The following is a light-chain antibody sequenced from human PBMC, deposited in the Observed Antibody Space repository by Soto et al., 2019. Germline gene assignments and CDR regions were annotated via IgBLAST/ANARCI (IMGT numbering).Light chain of an antibody. CDR2: GAS. CDR3: QQRINWPIT. J-gene: IGKJ5*01. Sequence: EIVLTQSPGTLSLSPGERATLSCRATESISSSYLAWYQQKPGQAPRLLIYGASNRATGIPDRFSGSGSGTDFTLTISTLEPEDFAVYYCQQRINWPITFGQGTRLEIK. V-gene: IGKV3D-20*02. CDR1: ESISSSY.